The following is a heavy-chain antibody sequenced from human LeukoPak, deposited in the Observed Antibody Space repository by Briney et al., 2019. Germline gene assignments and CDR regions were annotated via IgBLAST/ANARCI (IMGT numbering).Heavy chain of an antibody. D-gene: IGHD5-18*01. J-gene: IGHJ4*02. Sequence: SETLSLTCAVYGGSFSGYYWSWIRQPPGKGLEWIGEINHSGSTNYNPSLKSRVTISVDTSKNQFSLKLSSVTAADTAVYYCARHWGDTASPFDYWGQGTLATVSS. V-gene: IGHV4-34*01. CDR3: ARHWGDTASPFDY. CDR1: GGSFSGYY. CDR2: INHSGST.